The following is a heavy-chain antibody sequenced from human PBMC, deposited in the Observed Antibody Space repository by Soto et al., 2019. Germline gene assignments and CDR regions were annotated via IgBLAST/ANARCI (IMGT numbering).Heavy chain of an antibody. CDR2: IYYSGST. J-gene: IGHJ5*02. CDR1: GGSISSGDYY. D-gene: IGHD6-19*01. V-gene: IGHV4-30-4*01. Sequence: PXXTLSLPCTVSGGSISSGDYYWSFIRQPPGKGLEWIGYIYYSGSTYYNPSLKSRVTISVDTSKNQFSLKLSSVTAADTAVYYCARDGLAVAEIDPWGQGTLVTVSS. CDR3: ARDGLAVAEIDP.